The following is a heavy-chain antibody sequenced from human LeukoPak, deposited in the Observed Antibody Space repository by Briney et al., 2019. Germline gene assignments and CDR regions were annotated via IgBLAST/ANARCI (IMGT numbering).Heavy chain of an antibody. J-gene: IGHJ6*02. CDR3: ARSFGDSSSWFYYYYGMDV. V-gene: IGHV1-2*02. CDR1: GYTFTGYY. D-gene: IGHD6-13*01. Sequence: GSSVKVSCKASGYTFTGYYMHWVRQAPGQGLEWMGWINPNSGGTNYAQKFQGRVTMTRDTSISTAYMELSRLRSDDTAVYYCARSFGDSSSWFYYYYGMDVWGQGTTVTVSS. CDR2: INPNSGGT.